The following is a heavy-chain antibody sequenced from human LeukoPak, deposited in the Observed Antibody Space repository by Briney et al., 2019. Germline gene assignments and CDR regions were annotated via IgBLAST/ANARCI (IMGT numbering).Heavy chain of an antibody. V-gene: IGHV1-18*01. CDR1: GYTFTSYD. J-gene: IGHJ4*02. CDR2: ISAYNGNT. Sequence: ASVKVSCKASGYTFTSYDINWVRQATGQGLEWMGWISAYNGNTNYAQKLQGRVTMTTDTSTSTAYMELRSLRSDDTAVYYCARDGFPREKADYWGQGTLVTVSS. CDR3: ARDGFPREKADY.